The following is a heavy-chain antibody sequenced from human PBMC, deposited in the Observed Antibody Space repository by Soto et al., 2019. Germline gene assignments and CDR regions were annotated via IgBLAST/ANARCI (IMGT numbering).Heavy chain of an antibody. CDR2: ISYDGSNK. J-gene: IGHJ5*02. Sequence: QVQLVESGGGVVQPGRSLRLSCAASGFTFSSYAMHWVRQAPGKGLEWVAVISYDGSNKYYADSVKGRFTISRDNSKNTLYLQMNSLRAEDTAVYYCAKTSSGLSVWFDPWGQGTLVTVSS. V-gene: IGHV3-30*04. D-gene: IGHD6-19*01. CDR1: GFTFSSYA. CDR3: AKTSSGLSVWFDP.